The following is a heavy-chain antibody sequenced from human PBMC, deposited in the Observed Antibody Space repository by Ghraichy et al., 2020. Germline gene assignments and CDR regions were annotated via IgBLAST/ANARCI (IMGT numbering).Heavy chain of an antibody. Sequence: GESLNISCAASGFTFSSYSMNWVRQAPGKGLEWVSSISSSSSYIYYADSVKGRFTISRDNAKNSLYLQMNSLRAEDTAVYYCARDGPYDSSGYSSFAYWGQGTLVTVSS. CDR3: ARDGPYDSSGYSSFAY. V-gene: IGHV3-21*01. CDR2: ISSSSSYI. J-gene: IGHJ4*02. D-gene: IGHD3-22*01. CDR1: GFTFSSYS.